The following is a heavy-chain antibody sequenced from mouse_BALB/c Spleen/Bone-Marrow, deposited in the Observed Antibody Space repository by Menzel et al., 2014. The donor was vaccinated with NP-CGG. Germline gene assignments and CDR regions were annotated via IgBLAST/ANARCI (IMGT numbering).Heavy chain of an antibody. V-gene: IGHV5-6*02. D-gene: IGHD2-4*01. CDR1: GFTFSSYG. CDR2: ISSGGSYT. CDR3: ARHDYDEENFDY. Sequence: DVKLVESGGDLVKPGGSLKLSCAASGFTFSSYGMSWVRQTPDKRLEWVATISSGGSYTYYPDSVKGRFTISRDNAKNTLYLQMSSLKSEDTAMYYCARHDYDEENFDYWGQGTTPTVSS. J-gene: IGHJ2*01.